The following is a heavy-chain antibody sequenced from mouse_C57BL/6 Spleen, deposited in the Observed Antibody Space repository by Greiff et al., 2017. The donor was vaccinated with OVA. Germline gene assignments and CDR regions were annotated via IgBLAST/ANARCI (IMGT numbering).Heavy chain of an antibody. D-gene: IGHD4-1*01. CDR3: ARRGLTGTGTYYFDY. J-gene: IGHJ2*01. V-gene: IGHV5-17*01. CDR2: ISSGSSTI. Sequence: EVQGVESGGGLVKPGGSLKLSCAASGFTFSDYGMHWVRQAPEKGLEWVAYISSGSSTIYYADTVKGRFTISRDNAKNNLFLQMTSLRSEDTAMYYCARRGLTGTGTYYFDYWGQGTTLTVSS. CDR1: GFTFSDYG.